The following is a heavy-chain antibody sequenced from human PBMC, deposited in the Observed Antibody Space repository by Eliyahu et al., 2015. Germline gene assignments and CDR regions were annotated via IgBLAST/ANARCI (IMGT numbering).Heavy chain of an antibody. D-gene: IGHD5-12*01. CDR1: GGSISSGGYY. CDR2: IYYSGST. V-gene: IGHV4-31*03. CDR3: ARVDSGYDLGWFDP. Sequence: QVQLQESGPGLVKPSQTLSLTCTVXGGSISSGGYYWXWIRQHPGKGLEWIGYIYYSGSTYYNPSLKSRVTISVDTSKNQFSLKLSSVTAADTAVYYCARVDSGYDLGWFDPWGQGTLVTVSS. J-gene: IGHJ5*02.